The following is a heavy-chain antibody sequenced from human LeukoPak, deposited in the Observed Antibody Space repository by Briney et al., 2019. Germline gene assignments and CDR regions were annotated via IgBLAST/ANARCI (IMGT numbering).Heavy chain of an antibody. V-gene: IGHV3-74*01. J-gene: IGHJ6*02. CDR2: IDPNGRYT. CDR3: VRGSTDWNGMDV. D-gene: IGHD6-19*01. Sequence: GGSLRLSCAASGFTFSNHYTHWVRQAPGKGLVSVSRIDPNGRYTSYADSVKGRFTISRDNAKNTLYLQMNTLGAEDTALYYCVRGSTDWNGMDVWGQGTTVTVSS. CDR1: GFTFSNHY.